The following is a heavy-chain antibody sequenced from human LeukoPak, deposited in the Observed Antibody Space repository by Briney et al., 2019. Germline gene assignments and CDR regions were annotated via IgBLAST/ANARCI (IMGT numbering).Heavy chain of an antibody. CDR2: ISSSSSYI. CDR3: AKAPRGIAARMTFDI. Sequence: GGSLRLSCAASGFTFSSYSMNWVRQAPGKGLEWVSSISSSSSYIYYADSVKGRFTISRDNSKNTLYLQMNSLRAEDTAVYYCAKAPRGIAARMTFDIWGQGTMVTVSS. J-gene: IGHJ3*02. CDR1: GFTFSSYS. V-gene: IGHV3-21*04. D-gene: IGHD6-6*01.